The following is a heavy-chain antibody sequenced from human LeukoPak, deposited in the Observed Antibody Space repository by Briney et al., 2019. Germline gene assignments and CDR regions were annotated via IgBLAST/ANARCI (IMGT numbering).Heavy chain of an antibody. V-gene: IGHV1-18*01. D-gene: IGHD3-22*01. CDR3: ARGGYDTSTEAFDI. J-gene: IGHJ3*02. CDR1: GGTFISYA. CDR2: ISAYNGNT. Sequence: ASVKVSCKASGGTFISYAITWVRQAPGQGLEWMGWISAYNGNTNSAQKLQDRITMTTDTSTSTAYMELRSLRSDDTALYYCARGGYDTSTEAFDIWGQGTMVTVSS.